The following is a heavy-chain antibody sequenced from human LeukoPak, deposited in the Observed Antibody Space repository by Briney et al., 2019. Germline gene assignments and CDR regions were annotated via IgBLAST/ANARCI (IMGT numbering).Heavy chain of an antibody. D-gene: IGHD3-3*01. CDR3: ARDFMRGFWSGYYMPPSDAFDI. CDR2: IWYDGSNK. V-gene: IGHV3-33*01. J-gene: IGHJ3*02. Sequence: PGGSLRLSCAASGFTFSSYGMHWVRQAPGKGLEWVAVIWYDGSNKYYADSVKGRFTISRDNSKNTLYLQMNSLRAEDTAVYYCARDFMRGFWSGYYMPPSDAFDIWGQGTMVTVSS. CDR1: GFTFSSYG.